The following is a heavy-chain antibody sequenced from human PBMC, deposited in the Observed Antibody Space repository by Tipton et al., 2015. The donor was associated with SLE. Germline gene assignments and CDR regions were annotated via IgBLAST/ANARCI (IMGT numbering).Heavy chain of an antibody. CDR3: AKVGITDDY. D-gene: IGHD3-16*01. J-gene: IGHJ4*02. CDR1: RGSISSYY. Sequence: TLSLTCTVSRGSISSYYWSWIRQPPGQGLEWIGHVFYNGETNYNPSLKGRVTISLDTSKNQFSLKLRSVTAADTAFYYCAKVGITDDYWGQGTLVTVSS. V-gene: IGHV4-59*01. CDR2: VFYNGET.